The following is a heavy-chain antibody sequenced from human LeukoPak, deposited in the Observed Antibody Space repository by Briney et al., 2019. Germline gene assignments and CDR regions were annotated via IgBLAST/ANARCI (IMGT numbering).Heavy chain of an antibody. CDR3: ARERGSGSYHPFDP. Sequence: GGSLRLSCVASGFTFSSYWMSWVRQTPGKGLEWVANIKQDGSEKNYVDSVKGRFTISRDNTKNSLYLQMNSLRADDTAVYYCARERGSGSYHPFDPWGQGTLATVSS. J-gene: IGHJ5*02. CDR1: GFTFSSYW. V-gene: IGHV3-7*01. CDR2: IKQDGSEK. D-gene: IGHD3-10*01.